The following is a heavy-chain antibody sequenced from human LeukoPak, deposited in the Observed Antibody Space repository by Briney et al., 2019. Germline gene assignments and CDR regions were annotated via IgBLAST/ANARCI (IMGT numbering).Heavy chain of an antibody. Sequence: GASVKVSCKASGGTFSSYAISWVRQAPGQGLEWMGRIIPILGIANYAQKFQGRVTITADKSTSTAYMELSSLRSEDTAVYYCARAVSGCSGGSCPKEPTSYGMDVWGQGTTVTVSS. CDR2: IIPILGIA. J-gene: IGHJ6*02. D-gene: IGHD2-15*01. V-gene: IGHV1-69*04. CDR1: GGTFSSYA. CDR3: ARAVSGCSGGSCPKEPTSYGMDV.